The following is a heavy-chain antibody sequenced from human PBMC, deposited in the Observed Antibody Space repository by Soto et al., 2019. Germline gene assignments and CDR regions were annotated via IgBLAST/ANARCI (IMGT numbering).Heavy chain of an antibody. CDR3: ASYANYNHF. Sequence: QVQLQESGPGLVKPSETLSLTCNVSGGSMSSYYWSWIRQPPGKGLEWIGYVYYSGSTNYNPSLKSRVTISVDTSKNQFPLKLSSVTAADTAVYYCASYANYNHFWGQGTLVTVSS. CDR2: VYYSGST. CDR1: GGSMSSYY. V-gene: IGHV4-59*01. D-gene: IGHD4-4*01. J-gene: IGHJ4*02.